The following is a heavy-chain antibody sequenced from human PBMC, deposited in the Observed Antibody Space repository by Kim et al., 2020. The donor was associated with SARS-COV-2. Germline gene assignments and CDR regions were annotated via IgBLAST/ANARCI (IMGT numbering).Heavy chain of an antibody. D-gene: IGHD3-10*01. CDR2: IYYSGST. J-gene: IGHJ4*02. CDR3: ARHYGSGSYYHFDY. Sequence: SETLSLTCTVSGGSISSSSYYWGWIRQPPGKGLEWIGSIYYSGSTYYNPSLKSRVTISVDTSKNQFSLKLSSVTAADTAVYYCARHYGSGSYYHFDYWGQVTLVTVSS. V-gene: IGHV4-39*01. CDR1: GGSISSSSYY.